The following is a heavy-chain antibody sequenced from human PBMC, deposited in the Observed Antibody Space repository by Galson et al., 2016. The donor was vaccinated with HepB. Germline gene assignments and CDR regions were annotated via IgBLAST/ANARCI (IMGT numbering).Heavy chain of an antibody. V-gene: IGHV3-23*01. J-gene: IGHJ3*02. Sequence: SLRLSCAASGFVFNNYPMTWVRQAPGKGLEWVSTIGSGGFQHYADSVKGRFTVSRDNSRNTLYLQMDSLTADDTALYFCAREGYSSGHCGAFDIWGRGTVVAV. CDR3: AREGYSSGHCGAFDI. CDR2: IGSGGFQ. D-gene: IGHD6-19*01. CDR1: GFVFNNYP.